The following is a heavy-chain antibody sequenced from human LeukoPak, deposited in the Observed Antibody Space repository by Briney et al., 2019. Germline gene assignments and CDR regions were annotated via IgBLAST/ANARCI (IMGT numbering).Heavy chain of an antibody. Sequence: GGSLRLSCAASGFTFSSYEINWVRQAPGNGLEWVSYITTSGSTKYYADSVEGRFTISRDNAKNSVYLQMNSLRAEDTAVYYCARDRDPGYNDSSGYRRVNAFDTWGQGTMVTVSS. J-gene: IGHJ3*02. CDR2: ITTSGSTK. V-gene: IGHV3-48*03. D-gene: IGHD3-22*01. CDR1: GFTFSSYE. CDR3: ARDRDPGYNDSSGYRRVNAFDT.